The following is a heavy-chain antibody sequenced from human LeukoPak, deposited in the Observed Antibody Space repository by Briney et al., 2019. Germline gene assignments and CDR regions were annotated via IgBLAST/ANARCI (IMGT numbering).Heavy chain of an antibody. J-gene: IGHJ4*02. V-gene: IGHV3-74*01. CDR3: AKTPGSGYYYTGLGFYFDY. CDR2: INSDGSWT. Sequence: GRSLRLSCAASGNYWMHWVRQAPGKGLVWVSHINSDGSWTSYADSVKGRFTISKDNAKNTVYLQMNSLRPEDTAVYYCAKTPGSGYYYTGLGFYFDYWGQGTLVTVSS. CDR1: GNYW. D-gene: IGHD3-22*01.